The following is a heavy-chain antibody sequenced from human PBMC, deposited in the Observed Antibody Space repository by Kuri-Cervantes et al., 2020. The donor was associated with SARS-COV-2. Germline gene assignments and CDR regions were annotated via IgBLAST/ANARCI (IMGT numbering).Heavy chain of an antibody. CDR3: ARAEKQTIFGVVNYYYYGMDV. Sequence: LSLTCAASGFTFSSYWMSWVRQAPGKGLEWVANIKQDGSEKYYVDSVKGRFTISRDNAKNTLYLQMNSLRAEDTAVYYCARAEKQTIFGVVNYYYYGMDVWGQGTTVTVSS. CDR1: GFTFSSYW. D-gene: IGHD3-3*01. CDR2: IKQDGSEK. V-gene: IGHV3-7*02. J-gene: IGHJ6*02.